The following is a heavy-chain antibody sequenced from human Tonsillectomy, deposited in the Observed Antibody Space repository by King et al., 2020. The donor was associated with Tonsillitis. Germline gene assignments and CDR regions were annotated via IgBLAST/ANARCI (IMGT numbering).Heavy chain of an antibody. Sequence: QLQESGPGLVKPSETLSLTCTVSGGSISSSSFYWGWIRQPPGKGLEWIGTIYYRGSTYYNPSLKSRLTISVDTSKNQFSLKLTSVTVADTAVYYCARPGLNYWNAFDIWGQGTMVTVSS. D-gene: IGHD1-1*01. CDR2: IYYRGST. CDR3: ARPGLNYWNAFDI. V-gene: IGHV4-39*01. CDR1: GGSISSSSFY. J-gene: IGHJ3*02.